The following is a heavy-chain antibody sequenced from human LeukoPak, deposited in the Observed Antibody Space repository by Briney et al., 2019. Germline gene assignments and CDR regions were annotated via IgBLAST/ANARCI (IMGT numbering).Heavy chain of an antibody. Sequence: SETLSLTCAVYGGSLSGYYWSWIRQPPGKGLEWIGEINHSGSTNYNPSLKSRVTISVDTSKNQFSLKLSSVTAADTAVYYCARVGYCSSASCLDYWGQGTLVTVSS. J-gene: IGHJ4*02. CDR3: ARVGYCSSASCLDY. D-gene: IGHD2-2*03. CDR2: INHSGST. CDR1: GGSLSGYY. V-gene: IGHV4-34*01.